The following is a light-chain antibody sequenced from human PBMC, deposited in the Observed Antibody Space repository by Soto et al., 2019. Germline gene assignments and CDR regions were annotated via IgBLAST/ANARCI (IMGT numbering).Light chain of an antibody. Sequence: QSVLSQPPSASATPGQRVTISRSGSSSNIGSNTVNWYQQLPGTAPKLLIYKSNQRPSGVPVRFSGSKSGTSASLAISGLQSEDEADYYCAAWDDSLNGRVFGGGTKLTVL. J-gene: IGLJ3*02. V-gene: IGLV1-44*01. CDR2: KSN. CDR3: AAWDDSLNGRV. CDR1: SSNIGSNT.